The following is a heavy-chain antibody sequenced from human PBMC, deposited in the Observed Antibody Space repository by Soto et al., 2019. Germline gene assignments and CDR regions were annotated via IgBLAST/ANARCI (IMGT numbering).Heavy chain of an antibody. Sequence: QVQLVQSGAEVKKPGSSVKVSCKASVGTFSSYAISWVRQAPGQGLEWMGGIIPIFGTANYAQKFQGRVTITADESTRTAYMELSSLRSEDTAVYYCATDYYDSSGRRHFDYLGQGTLVTVSS. J-gene: IGHJ4*02. V-gene: IGHV1-69*12. D-gene: IGHD3-22*01. CDR3: ATDYYDSSGRRHFDY. CDR1: VGTFSSYA. CDR2: IIPIFGTA.